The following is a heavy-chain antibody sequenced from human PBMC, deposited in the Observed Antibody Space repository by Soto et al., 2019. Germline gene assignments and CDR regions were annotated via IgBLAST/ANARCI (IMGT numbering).Heavy chain of an antibody. CDR3: ERHTGGSYYDY. CDR2: IYSGGST. J-gene: IGHJ4*02. Sequence: PGGSLRLSCAASGFTVSSNYMSWVRQAPGKGLEWVSVIYSGGSTYYADSVKGRFTISRDNSKNTLYLQMNSLRAEDTAVYYCERHTGGSYYDYWGQGTLVTVSS. D-gene: IGHD1-26*01. CDR1: GFTVSSNY. V-gene: IGHV3-66*04.